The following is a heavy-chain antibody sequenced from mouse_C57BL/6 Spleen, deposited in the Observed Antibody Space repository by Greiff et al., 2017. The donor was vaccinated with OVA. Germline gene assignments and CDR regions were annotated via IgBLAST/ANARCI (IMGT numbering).Heavy chain of an antibody. Sequence: EVQLQQSVAELVRPGASVKLSCTASGFTIKNTYMHWVKQRPEQGLEWIGRIDPANGNTKYAPKCQGQATITADTSSNTAYLQLSSLTSEYTAIYYCARWRLYTDYFDYWGQGTTLTVSS. J-gene: IGHJ2*01. CDR3: ARWRLYTDYFDY. CDR1: GFTIKNTY. V-gene: IGHV14-3*01. CDR2: IDPANGNT. D-gene: IGHD2-13*01.